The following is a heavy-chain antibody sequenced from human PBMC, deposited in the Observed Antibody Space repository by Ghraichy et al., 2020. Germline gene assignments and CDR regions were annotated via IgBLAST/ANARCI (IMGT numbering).Heavy chain of an antibody. D-gene: IGHD3-3*01. CDR1: GFTFSSYA. CDR2: ISGSGGST. V-gene: IGHV3-23*01. CDR3: AKVSPPYYDFWSGYYLTLYGMDV. J-gene: IGHJ6*02. Sequence: GGSLRLSCAASGFTFSSYAMSWVRQAPGKGLEWVSAISGSGGSTYYADSVKGRFTISRDNSKNTLYLQMNSLRAEDTAVYYCAKVSPPYYDFWSGYYLTLYGMDVWGQGTTVTVSS.